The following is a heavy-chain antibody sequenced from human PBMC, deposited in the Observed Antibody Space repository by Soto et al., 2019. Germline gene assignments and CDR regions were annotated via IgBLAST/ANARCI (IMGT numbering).Heavy chain of an antibody. V-gene: IGHV4-34*01. CDR1: GGSFSGYY. D-gene: IGHD3-22*01. Sequence: SETLSLTCAVYGGSFSGYYWSWIRQPPGKGLEWIGEINHSGSTNYNPSLKSRVTISVDTSKNQFSLKLSSVTAADTAVYYCARIPVDTMNAFDIWGQGTMVTVSS. CDR3: ARIPVDTMNAFDI. CDR2: INHSGST. J-gene: IGHJ3*02.